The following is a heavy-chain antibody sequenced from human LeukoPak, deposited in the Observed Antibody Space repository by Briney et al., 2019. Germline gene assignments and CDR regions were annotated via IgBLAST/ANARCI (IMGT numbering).Heavy chain of an antibody. CDR3: ARGGDTAAVNSNWFDP. Sequence: SETLSLTCAVYGGSFSGYYWSWIRQPPGKGLERIGEINHSGSTNYNPSLKSRVTISVDTSKNQFSLKLSSVTAADTAVYYCARGGDTAAVNSNWFDPWGQGTLVTVSS. J-gene: IGHJ5*02. V-gene: IGHV4-34*01. CDR2: INHSGST. D-gene: IGHD3-16*01. CDR1: GGSFSGYY.